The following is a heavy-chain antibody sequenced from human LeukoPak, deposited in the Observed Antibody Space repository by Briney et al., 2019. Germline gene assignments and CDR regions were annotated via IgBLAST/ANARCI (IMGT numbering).Heavy chain of an antibody. CDR2: ISGSGGST. CDR3: AKPVSDHYYYYYMDV. Sequence: PGGSLRLSCAASGFTFSSYGMSWVRQAPGKGLEWVSAISGSGGSTYYADSVKGRFTISRDNSKNTLYLQMNSLRAEDTAVYYCAKPVSDHYYYYYMDVWGKGTTVTISS. CDR1: GFTFSSYG. V-gene: IGHV3-23*01. J-gene: IGHJ6*03. D-gene: IGHD2-8*01.